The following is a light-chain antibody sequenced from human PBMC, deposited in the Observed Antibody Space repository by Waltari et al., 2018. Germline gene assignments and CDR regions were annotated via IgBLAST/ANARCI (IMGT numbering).Light chain of an antibody. Sequence: DIQMTQSPSSLSASVGDRVTITCRASQSITNFLNWYQQRPGKAPKLLIYAASILQSGVPSKFSGSGSWTDFTLTISSLQPEDFATYYCQQCYNTPLTFGGGTKVEIK. CDR1: QSITNF. CDR3: QQCYNTPLT. V-gene: IGKV1-39*01. CDR2: AAS. J-gene: IGKJ4*01.